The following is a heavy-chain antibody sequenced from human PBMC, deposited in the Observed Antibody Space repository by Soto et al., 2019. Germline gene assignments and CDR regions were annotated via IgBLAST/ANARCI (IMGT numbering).Heavy chain of an antibody. CDR2: ISGTGVSS. Sequence: GGPLRLSCEVSGFTFSSYAMSWVRQAPGKGLEWVAVISGTGVSSQYADYVKGRFTISRDNSKNTLTLQMNSLRAEDTAVYYCAKPRLVAGLIKYVDFASWGQGTLVTVSS. J-gene: IGHJ4*02. V-gene: IGHV3-23*01. CDR3: AKPRLVAGLIKYVDFAS. CDR1: GFTFSSYA. D-gene: IGHD2-15*01.